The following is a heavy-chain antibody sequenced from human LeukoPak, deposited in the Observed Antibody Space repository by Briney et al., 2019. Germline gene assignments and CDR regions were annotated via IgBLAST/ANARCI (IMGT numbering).Heavy chain of an antibody. J-gene: IGHJ4*02. CDR1: GYTFTSYG. Sequence: GASVKVSCKASGYTFTSYGISWVRQAPGQGLEWMGWISAYNGNTNNAQKLQGRVTMTTDTSTSAAYMELRSLRSDDTAVYYCARDSVSMITFGGVIPRPFDYWGQGTLVTVSS. V-gene: IGHV1-18*01. CDR3: ARDSVSMITFGGVIPRPFDY. D-gene: IGHD3-16*02. CDR2: ISAYNGNT.